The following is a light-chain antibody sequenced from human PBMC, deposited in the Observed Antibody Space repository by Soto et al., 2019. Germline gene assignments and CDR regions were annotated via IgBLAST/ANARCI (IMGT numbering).Light chain of an antibody. CDR1: SSDVGGYSY. J-gene: IGLJ1*01. CDR2: EVS. CDR3: CSYAGRYTYV. V-gene: IGLV2-8*01. Sequence: QSVLTQPPSASGSPGQSVTISCTGASSDVGGYSYVSWYQQHPGKTPKLMIYEVSKRPSGVPDRFSGSKSGNTASLTVSGLQAEDEADYYCCSYAGRYTYVFGTGTKVTVL.